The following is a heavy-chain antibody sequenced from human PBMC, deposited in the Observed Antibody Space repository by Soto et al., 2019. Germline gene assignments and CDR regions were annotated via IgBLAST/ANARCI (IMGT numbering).Heavy chain of an antibody. J-gene: IGHJ6*02. Sequence: ASVKVSCKTSGYTFTSYGISWVRQAPGQGLEWMGWISSYIGLTNHAQKFQGRVTMTTETSTSTAYMELGSLGSDDTAVYYCARHVRVDCPSSSCYNYCGMDVWGQGTTVTVSS. CDR3: ARHVRVDCPSSSCYNYCGMDV. CDR1: GYTFTSYG. CDR2: ISSYIGLT. D-gene: IGHD2-2*01. V-gene: IGHV1-18*01.